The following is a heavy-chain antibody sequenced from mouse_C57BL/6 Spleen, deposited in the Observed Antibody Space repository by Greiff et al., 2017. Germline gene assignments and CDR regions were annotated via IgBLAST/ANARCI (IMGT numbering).Heavy chain of an antibody. D-gene: IGHD2-4*01. CDR3: AGFDDLAWFAY. Sequence: VKLMESDAELVKPGASVKISCKVSGYTFTDHTIHWMKQRPEQGLEWIGYIYPRDGSTKYNEKFKGKATLTADKSSSTAYMPLNSLTSEDSAVYFCAGFDDLAWFAYWGQGTLVTVSA. V-gene: IGHV1-78*01. CDR2: IYPRDGST. J-gene: IGHJ3*01. CDR1: GYTFTDHT.